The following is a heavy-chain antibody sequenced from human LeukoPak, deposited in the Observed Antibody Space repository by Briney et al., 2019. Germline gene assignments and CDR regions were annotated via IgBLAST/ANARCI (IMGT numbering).Heavy chain of an antibody. J-gene: IGHJ4*02. Sequence: GASVKVSRKASGYTFTGYYIHWVRQAPGQGLEWIGWINPNNGGTNYAQKFHDRVTMTRDTSISTAYMELSRLTSDDTAVYYCARDQNFHGSGGYYGIDCWGQGTLVTVSS. D-gene: IGHD3-22*01. V-gene: IGHV1-2*02. CDR2: INPNNGGT. CDR3: ARDQNFHGSGGYYGIDC. CDR1: GYTFTGYY.